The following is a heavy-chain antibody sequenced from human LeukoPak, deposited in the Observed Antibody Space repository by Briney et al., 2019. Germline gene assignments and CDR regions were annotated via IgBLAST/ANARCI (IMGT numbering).Heavy chain of an antibody. CDR3: ARNYDSSGSYPYYFDY. V-gene: IGHV4-4*07. Sequence: PSETLSLTCTVSGGSISSYYWSWIRQPAGKGLEWIGRIYNSGSTNSNPSLKSRVTMSVDTSKNQFSLKLSSVTAADTAVYYCARNYDSSGSYPYYFDYWGQGTLVTVSS. D-gene: IGHD3-22*01. J-gene: IGHJ4*02. CDR2: IYNSGST. CDR1: GGSISSYY.